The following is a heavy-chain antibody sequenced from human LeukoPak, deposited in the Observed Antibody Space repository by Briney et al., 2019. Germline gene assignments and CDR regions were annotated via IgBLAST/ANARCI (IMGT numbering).Heavy chain of an antibody. CDR3: ARSNWFFSLDS. CDR1: GGSISSYY. J-gene: IGHJ4*02. V-gene: IGHV4-59*08. CDR2: IYYSGST. Sequence: SETLSLTCTVSGGSISSYYWSWIRQPPGKGLEWIGYIYYSGSTNYNPSLKSRVTISVDTSKNQFSLKLSSVTAADTAVYYCARSNWFFSLDSWGQGTLVTVSS. D-gene: IGHD1-20*01.